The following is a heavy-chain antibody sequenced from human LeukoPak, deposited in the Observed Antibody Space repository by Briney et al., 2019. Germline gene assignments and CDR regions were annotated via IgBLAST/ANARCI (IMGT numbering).Heavy chain of an antibody. CDR1: GGSISGYY. J-gene: IGHJ4*02. Sequence: SSETLSLTCTVSGGSISGYYWSWIRQPPGKGLEWIGYIYYSGSTNYNPSLKSRVTISVDTSKNQFSLKLSSVTAADTAVYYCARLIVGYYGSGTYYTIDYWGQGTLVTVSS. CDR2: IYYSGST. V-gene: IGHV4-59*08. D-gene: IGHD3-10*01. CDR3: ARLIVGYYGSGTYYTIDY.